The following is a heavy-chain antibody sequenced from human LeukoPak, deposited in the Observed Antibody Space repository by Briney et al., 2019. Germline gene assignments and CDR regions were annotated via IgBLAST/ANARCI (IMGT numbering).Heavy chain of an antibody. CDR2: IIPIFGTA. D-gene: IGHD5-18*01. Sequence: SVKVSCKASGGTFSSYAISWVRQAPGQELEWMGGIIPIFGTANYAQKFQGRVTITTDESTSTAYMELSSLRSEDTAVYYCARFGYSYGYGYFDYWGQGTLVTVSS. V-gene: IGHV1-69*05. CDR3: ARFGYSYGYGYFDY. J-gene: IGHJ4*02. CDR1: GGTFSSYA.